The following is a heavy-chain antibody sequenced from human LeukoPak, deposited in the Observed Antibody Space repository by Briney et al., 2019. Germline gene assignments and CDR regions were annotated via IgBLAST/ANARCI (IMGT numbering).Heavy chain of an antibody. J-gene: IGHJ4*02. CDR2: ISSTSSTI. D-gene: IGHD1-26*01. CDR3: ARDLISGHYTFDY. V-gene: IGHV3-48*02. CDR1: GFPFSSFS. Sequence: GGSLGLSCAASGFPFSSFSMNWVRQAPGKGLEWVSYISSTSSTIYYADSVKGRFTVSRDNAKNSLYLQMNSLRDDDTAVYYCARDLISGHYTFDYWGQGTLVTVSS.